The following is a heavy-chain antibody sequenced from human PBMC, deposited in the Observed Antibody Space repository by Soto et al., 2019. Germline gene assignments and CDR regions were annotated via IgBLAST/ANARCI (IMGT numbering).Heavy chain of an antibody. Sequence: GGSLRLSCAASGLIFTTYGMHWVRQAPGKGLEWVAGIWHDGSKQYYADSVKGRFTISRDDSKYTVYLQMNILRAEDTAVYYGERDVCGDSSSKVLEYWGQGTLVTVSS. CDR1: GLIFTTYG. CDR2: IWHDGSKQ. CDR3: ERDVCGDSSSKVLEY. V-gene: IGHV3-33*01. J-gene: IGHJ4*02. D-gene: IGHD3-10*02.